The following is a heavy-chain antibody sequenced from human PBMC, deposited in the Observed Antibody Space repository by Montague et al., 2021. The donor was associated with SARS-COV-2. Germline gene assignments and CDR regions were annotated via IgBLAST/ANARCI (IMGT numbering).Heavy chain of an antibody. CDR1: GGSITSSAYY. J-gene: IGHJ6*02. D-gene: IGHD2-21*02. Sequence: SETLSLTCTVSGGSITSSAYYWSWIRQSPGKGLEWIGTIYYSGNIYSNPSLKSRVTISMDTSKSQVSLKINSVTAADTAVYFCASLGSPAYCGGDCYLRDYGMDVWGQGTRVTVSS. V-gene: IGHV4-39*01. CDR2: IYYSGNI. CDR3: ASLGSPAYCGGDCYLRDYGMDV.